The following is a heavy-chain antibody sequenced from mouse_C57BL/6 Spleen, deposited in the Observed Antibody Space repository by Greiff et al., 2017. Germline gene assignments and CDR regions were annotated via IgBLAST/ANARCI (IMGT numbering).Heavy chain of an antibody. D-gene: IGHD1-1*01. V-gene: IGHV1-18*01. CDR3: ARPGSSYGAMDY. CDR2: INPNNGGT. J-gene: IGHJ4*01. CDR1: GYTFTDYN. Sequence: SGPELVKPGASVKIPCKASGYTFTDYNMDWVKQSHGKSLEWIGDINPNNGGTIYNQNFKCKATLTVDKSASTAYMELRSLTAEDTAVYYCARPGSSYGAMDYWGQGTSVTVSS.